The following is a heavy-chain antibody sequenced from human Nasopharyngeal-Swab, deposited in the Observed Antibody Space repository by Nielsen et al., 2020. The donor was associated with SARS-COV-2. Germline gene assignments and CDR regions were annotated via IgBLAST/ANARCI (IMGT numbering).Heavy chain of an antibody. Sequence: GESLKISCAAPGFTFSSYAMSWVRQAPGKGLEWVSAISGSGGSTYYADSVKGRFTISRDNSKNTLYLQMNSLRAEDTAVYYCAKTLSDYGDYVDAFDIWGQGTMVTVSS. CDR3: AKTLSDYGDYVDAFDI. CDR2: ISGSGGST. CDR1: GFTFSSYA. V-gene: IGHV3-23*01. J-gene: IGHJ3*02. D-gene: IGHD4-17*01.